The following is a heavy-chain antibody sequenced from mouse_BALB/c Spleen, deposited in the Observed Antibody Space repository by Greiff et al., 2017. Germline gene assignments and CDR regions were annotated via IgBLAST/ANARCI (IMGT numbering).Heavy chain of an antibody. CDR3: ARGGNFAY. CDR2: INPSTGYT. CDR1: GYTFTSYW. D-gene: IGHD2-1*01. J-gene: IGHJ3*01. V-gene: IGHV1-7*01. Sequence: VQLVESGAELAKPGASVKMSCKASGYTFTSYWMHWVKQRPGQGLEWIGYINPSTGYTEYNQKFKDKATLTADKSSSTAYMQLSSLTSEDSAVYYCARGGNFAYWGQGTLVTVSA.